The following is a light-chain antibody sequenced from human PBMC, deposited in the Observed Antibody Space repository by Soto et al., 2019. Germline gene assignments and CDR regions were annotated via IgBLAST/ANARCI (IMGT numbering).Light chain of an antibody. Sequence: EIVLTQSPATLSLSAGERATLSCRASQSVSNYLAWYQQKPGQAPRLLIYDASNRATGIPDRFSGSGSGTDFTLTISRLEPEDFAVYYCQQYGSSGTCGQGTKVDIK. CDR3: QQYGSSGT. V-gene: IGKV3-20*01. CDR1: QSVSNY. J-gene: IGKJ1*01. CDR2: DAS.